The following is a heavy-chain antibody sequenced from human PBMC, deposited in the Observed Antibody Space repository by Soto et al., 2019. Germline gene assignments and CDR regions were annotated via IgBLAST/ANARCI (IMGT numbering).Heavy chain of an antibody. CDR1: GFIFSGYD. V-gene: IGHV3-30*18. CDR3: AKEESSGWYTYFDY. J-gene: IGHJ4*02. D-gene: IGHD6-19*01. Sequence: QVQLVESGGGVVQPGRSLRLSCAASGFIFSGYDMHWVRQAPGKGLEWVAGISYDGSKKYYAESVKGRFTISRDNSKNTLFLQVSSLRAEDTALHFCAKEESSGWYTYFDYWGQGILVTVST. CDR2: ISYDGSKK.